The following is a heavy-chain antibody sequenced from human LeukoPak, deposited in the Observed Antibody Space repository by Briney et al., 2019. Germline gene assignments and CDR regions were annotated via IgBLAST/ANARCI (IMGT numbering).Heavy chain of an antibody. CDR3: ASTPVSGARGDY. Sequence: GGSLRLSCAASGFTFSDYYMSWIRQAPGKGLEWVSYISSSGSTIYYADSVKGRFTISRDNAKNSLYLQMNSLRAEDTAVDYCASTPVSGARGDYWGQGTLVTVSS. V-gene: IGHV3-11*01. CDR2: ISSSGSTI. J-gene: IGHJ4*02. CDR1: GFTFSDYY.